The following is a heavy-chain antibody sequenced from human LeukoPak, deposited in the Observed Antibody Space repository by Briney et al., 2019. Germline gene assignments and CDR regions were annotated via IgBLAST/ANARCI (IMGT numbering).Heavy chain of an antibody. D-gene: IGHD6-13*01. Sequence: SETLSLTCTVSGGSISSYYWSWIRQPPGKGLEWIGYIYCSGSTNYNPSLKSRVTISVDTSKNQFSLKLSSVTAADTAVYYCARDIPVSSRDAFDIWGQGTMVTVSS. CDR3: ARDIPVSSRDAFDI. CDR2: IYCSGST. J-gene: IGHJ3*02. CDR1: GGSISSYY. V-gene: IGHV4-59*01.